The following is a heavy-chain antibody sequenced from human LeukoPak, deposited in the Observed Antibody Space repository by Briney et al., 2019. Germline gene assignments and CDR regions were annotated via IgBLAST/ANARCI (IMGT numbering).Heavy chain of an antibody. V-gene: IGHV3-30*04. CDR2: ISYDGSNT. CDR3: AKGGTYYYDNNGFLRHLDY. J-gene: IGHJ4*02. CDR1: GFTFSSYA. D-gene: IGHD3-22*01. Sequence: GRSLRLSCAASGFTFSSYAMHWARQAPGKGLEWVAVISYDGSNTYYVDSVKGRFTISRDNSKNTLYLQMNSLRAEDTAVYYCAKGGTYYYDNNGFLRHLDYWGQGTLVTVSS.